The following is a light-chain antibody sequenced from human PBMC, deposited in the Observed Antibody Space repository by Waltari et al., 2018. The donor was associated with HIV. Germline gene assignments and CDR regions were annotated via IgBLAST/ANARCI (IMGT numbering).Light chain of an antibody. J-gene: IGLJ1*01. CDR1: SGHSSHA. V-gene: IGLV4-69*01. CDR3: QTWGTGIHYV. Sequence: QLVLTQSPSASASLGASVKLTCTLSSGHSSHAIAWHQQQPEKGPRYLMKLNSDGSHSKGDGIPDRFSGSSSGAERYLTISRLQSEDEADYYCQTWGTGIHYVFGTGTKVTVL. CDR2: LNSDGSH.